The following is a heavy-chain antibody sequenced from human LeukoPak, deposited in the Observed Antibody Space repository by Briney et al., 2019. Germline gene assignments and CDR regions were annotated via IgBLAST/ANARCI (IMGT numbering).Heavy chain of an antibody. V-gene: IGHV1-18*01. CDR1: GYTFTSYG. D-gene: IGHD3-22*01. CDR3: ARDRPYYDSSGYHY. Sequence: ASVKVSCKASGYTFTSYGISWVRQAPGQGLEWMGWISAYNGNTNYAQKLQGRVTMTTDTSTSTAYMELRSLRSDDTAVYYCARDRPYYDSSGYHYWGQGTLVTVPS. CDR2: ISAYNGNT. J-gene: IGHJ4*02.